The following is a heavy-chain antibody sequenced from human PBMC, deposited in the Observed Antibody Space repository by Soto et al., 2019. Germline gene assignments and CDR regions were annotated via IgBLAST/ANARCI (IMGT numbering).Heavy chain of an antibody. D-gene: IGHD6-6*01. J-gene: IGHJ6*02. CDR2: ISSSGSTI. CDR1: GFTFSDYY. CDR3: ARSLFEAALLPVPETGMDV. V-gene: IGHV3-11*01. Sequence: PVGSLRLSCAASGFTFSDYYMSWIRQAPGKGLEWVSYISSSGSTIYYADSVKGRFTISRDNAKNSLYLQMNSLRAEDTAVYYCARSLFEAALLPVPETGMDVWGQGTTVTVSS.